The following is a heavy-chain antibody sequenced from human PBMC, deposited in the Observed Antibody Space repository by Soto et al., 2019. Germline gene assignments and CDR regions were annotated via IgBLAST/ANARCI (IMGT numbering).Heavy chain of an antibody. CDR1: GGTFSSYA. CDR2: IIPIFGTA. J-gene: IGHJ4*02. V-gene: IGHV1-69*13. Sequence: SVKVSCKASGGTFSSYAISWVRQAPGQGLEWMGGIIPIFGTANYAQKFQGRVTITADESTSTAYTELSSLRSEDTAVYYCARDKIQRGLFWTGLWVPGAFDYWGQGTLVTVSS. CDR3: ARDKIQRGLFWTGLWVPGAFDY. D-gene: IGHD3-3*01.